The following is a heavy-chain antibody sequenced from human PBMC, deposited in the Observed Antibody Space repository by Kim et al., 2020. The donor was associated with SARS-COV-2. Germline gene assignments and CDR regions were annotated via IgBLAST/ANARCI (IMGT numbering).Heavy chain of an antibody. CDR1: GGSISSSSYY. J-gene: IGHJ5*02. V-gene: IGHV4-39*01. Sequence: AETLSLTCTVSGGSISSSSYYWGWIRQPPGKGLVWIGSIYYSGSTYYNPALKSRVTISVDTTKNQFSLKLSSVIAAATAEYCWARHRFSYGYSNWFDPWG. CDR3: ARHRFSYGYSNWFDP. D-gene: IGHD5-18*01. CDR2: IYYSGST.